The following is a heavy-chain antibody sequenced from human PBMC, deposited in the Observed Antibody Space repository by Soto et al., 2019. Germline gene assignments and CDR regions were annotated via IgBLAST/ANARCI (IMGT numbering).Heavy chain of an antibody. Sequence: QVQLQESGPGLVKPSGTLSLTCAVSGVSIGSHDWWTWVRQPPGKGLEWIGESHQSGNTNYNSSLESRVSISLDKSKNHFSLQLSSVTVADTAVYYCATRDTGRVYWGPGTLVTVSS. V-gene: IGHV4-4*02. CDR3: ATRDTGRVY. CDR1: GVSIGSHDW. CDR2: SHQSGNT. D-gene: IGHD5-18*01. J-gene: IGHJ4*02.